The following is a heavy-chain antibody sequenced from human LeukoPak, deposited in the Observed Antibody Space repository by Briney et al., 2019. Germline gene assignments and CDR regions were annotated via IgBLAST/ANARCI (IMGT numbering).Heavy chain of an antibody. D-gene: IGHD2-2*02. J-gene: IGHJ4*02. CDR3: ARDPGYCSSTSCYMRTFNY. Sequence: SVKVSCKASGGTFSSYAISWVRQAPGQGLEWMGGIIPIFGTANYAQKFQGRVTITADESTSTAYMELSSLRSEDTAVYYCARDPGYCSSTSCYMRTFNYWGQGTLVTVSS. V-gene: IGHV1-69*01. CDR2: IIPIFGTA. CDR1: GGTFSSYA.